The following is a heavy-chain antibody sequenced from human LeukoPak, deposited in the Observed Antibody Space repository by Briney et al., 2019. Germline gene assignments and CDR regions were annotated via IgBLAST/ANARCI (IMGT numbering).Heavy chain of an antibody. V-gene: IGHV3-48*03. CDR1: GFTFNTYE. J-gene: IGHJ6*02. D-gene: IGHD4-11*01. CDR2: INDGSSII. CDR3: ARRLPYYGMDV. Sequence: PGGSLRLSCAASGFTFNTYEMNWVRQAPGKGLEGVSNINDGSSIIYYADSVRGRFTISRDNPKNSLYLQMNSLRAEDTAVYYCARRLPYYGMDVWGQGTTVTVSS.